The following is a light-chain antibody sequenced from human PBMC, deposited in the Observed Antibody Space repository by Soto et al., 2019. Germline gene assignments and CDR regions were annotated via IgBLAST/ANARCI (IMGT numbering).Light chain of an antibody. CDR1: QSVSSY. J-gene: IGKJ4*01. V-gene: IGKV3-11*01. CDR3: QQRSNWPPET. CDR2: DAS. Sequence: TLSLSPGERATLSCRASQSVSSYLAWYQQKPGQAPRLLIYDASNRATGIPARFSGSGSGTDFTLTISSLEPEDFAVYYCQQRSNWPPETFGGGTKVDIK.